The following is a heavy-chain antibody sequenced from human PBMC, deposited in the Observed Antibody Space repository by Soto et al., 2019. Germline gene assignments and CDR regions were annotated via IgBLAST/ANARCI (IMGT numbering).Heavy chain of an antibody. CDR2: IYYSGST. Sequence: ASETLSLTCTVSGGSISSGGYYWSWIRQHPGKGLEWIGYIYYSGSTYYNPSLKSRVTISVDTSKNQFSLKLSSVTAADTAVYYCARDKARRQYFDYWGQGTLVTVSS. V-gene: IGHV4-31*03. CDR3: ARDKARRQYFDY. CDR1: GGSISSGGYY. J-gene: IGHJ4*02.